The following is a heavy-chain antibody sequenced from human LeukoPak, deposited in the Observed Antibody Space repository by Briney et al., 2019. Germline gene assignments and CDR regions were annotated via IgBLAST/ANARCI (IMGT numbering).Heavy chain of an antibody. CDR1: GFTFSSYS. CDR3: ARDSGELLYDYYYYGMDV. CDR2: ISSSSSHI. Sequence: GGSLRLSCAASGFTFSSYSMNWVRQAPGKGLEWVSSISSSSSHIYYADSVKGRFTISRDNAKNSLYLQMNSLRAEDTAVYYCARDSGELLYDYYYYGMDVWGQGTTVTVSS. J-gene: IGHJ6*02. D-gene: IGHD1-26*01. V-gene: IGHV3-21*01.